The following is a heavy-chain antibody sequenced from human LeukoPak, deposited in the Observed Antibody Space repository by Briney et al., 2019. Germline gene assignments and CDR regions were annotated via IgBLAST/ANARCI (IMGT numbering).Heavy chain of an antibody. CDR2: IIPIFGTA. CDR3: ARGGDYYDSRPYYYMDV. Sequence: SVKVSCKASGGTFSSYAISWVRQAPGQGLEWMGGIIPIFGTANYAQKFQGRVTITTDESTSTAYMELSSLRSEDMAVYYCARGGDYYDSRPYYYMDVWGKGTTVTVSS. D-gene: IGHD3-22*01. CDR1: GGTFSSYA. V-gene: IGHV1-69*05. J-gene: IGHJ6*03.